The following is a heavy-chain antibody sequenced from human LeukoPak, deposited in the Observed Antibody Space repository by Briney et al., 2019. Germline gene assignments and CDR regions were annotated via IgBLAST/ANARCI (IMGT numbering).Heavy chain of an antibody. Sequence: PGRSLRLSCAASGFTFSSYGMHWVRQAPGKGLEWVAVISYDGSNKYYADSVKGRFTISRDNSKNTLYLQMNSLRAEDTAVYYCGEGTNRVPELDHWGQGTLVNVFS. CDR2: ISYDGSNK. V-gene: IGHV3-30*18. CDR1: GFTFSSYG. J-gene: IGHJ4*02. D-gene: IGHD2-8*01. CDR3: GEGTNRVPELDH.